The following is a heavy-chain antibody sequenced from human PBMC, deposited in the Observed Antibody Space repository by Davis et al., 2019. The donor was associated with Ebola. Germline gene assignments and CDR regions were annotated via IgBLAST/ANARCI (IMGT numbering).Heavy chain of an antibody. CDR3: ARDRGLIAAAGTFDY. Sequence: GESLKISCAASGFTFSSYSMNWVRQAPGKGLEWVSSISSSSSYIYYADSVKGRFTISRHNSKNTLYLQMNSLRSDDTVVYYCARDRGLIAAAGTFDYWGQGTLVTVSS. V-gene: IGHV3-21*04. D-gene: IGHD6-13*01. CDR2: ISSSSSYI. CDR1: GFTFSSYS. J-gene: IGHJ4*02.